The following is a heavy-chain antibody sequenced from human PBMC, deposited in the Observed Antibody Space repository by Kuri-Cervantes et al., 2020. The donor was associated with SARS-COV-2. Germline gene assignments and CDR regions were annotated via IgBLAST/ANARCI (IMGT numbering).Heavy chain of an antibody. Sequence: GSLRLSCTVSGGSISSHYWSWIRQPPGKGLEWIGYTYYSGSTNYNPSLKSRVTISVDTSKNQFSLKLSSVTAADTAVYYCARARRDGYKGPLDWGQGTLVTVSS. CDR2: TYYSGST. CDR1: GGSISSHY. V-gene: IGHV4-59*11. CDR3: ARARRDGYKGPLD. D-gene: IGHD5-24*01. J-gene: IGHJ4*02.